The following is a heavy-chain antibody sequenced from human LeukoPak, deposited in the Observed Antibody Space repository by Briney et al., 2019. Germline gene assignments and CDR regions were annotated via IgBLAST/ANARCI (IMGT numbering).Heavy chain of an antibody. Sequence: SETLSLTCTVSGGFISSDYWSWIRQPDGKGLECIGRIYTSGSTNYNPSLKSRVSMSVDTSTNQFSLKLSSVTAADTAVYYCARDSLVHPNRWFDPWGQGTLVIVSS. J-gene: IGHJ5*02. CDR1: GGFISSDY. V-gene: IGHV4-4*07. D-gene: IGHD6-13*01. CDR2: IYTSGST. CDR3: ARDSLVHPNRWFDP.